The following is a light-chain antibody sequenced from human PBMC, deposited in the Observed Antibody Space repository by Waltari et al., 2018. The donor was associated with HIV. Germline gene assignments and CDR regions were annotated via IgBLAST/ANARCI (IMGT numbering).Light chain of an antibody. J-gene: IGLJ3*02. CDR3: CSYAGDYTFR. CDR2: AVS. CDR1: SRDVGGYNY. Sequence: QSALTQPRSVSGAPGKSVTISWTGTSRDVGGYNYVYWCQQPPGKAPKLMIYAVSKRPSGVPDRFSGSKSGNTASLTISGLQAEDEADFYCCSYAGDYTFRFGGGTKLTVL. V-gene: IGLV2-11*01.